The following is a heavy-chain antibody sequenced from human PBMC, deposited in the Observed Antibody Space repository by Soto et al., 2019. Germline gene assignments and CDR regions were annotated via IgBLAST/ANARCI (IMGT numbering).Heavy chain of an antibody. D-gene: IGHD2-21*02. J-gene: IGHJ6*02. CDR1: GFTFSSYA. Sequence: PGGSLRLSCAASGFTFSSYAMSWVRQAPGKGLEWVSAISGSGGSTYYADSVKGRFTISRDNSKNTLYLQMNSLRAEDTAVYYCAEDGELGGDPLYYGMDVWGQGTTVTVSS. CDR2: ISGSGGST. V-gene: IGHV3-23*01. CDR3: AEDGELGGDPLYYGMDV.